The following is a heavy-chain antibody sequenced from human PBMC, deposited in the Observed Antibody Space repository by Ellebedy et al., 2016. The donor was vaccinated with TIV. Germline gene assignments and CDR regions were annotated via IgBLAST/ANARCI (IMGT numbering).Heavy chain of an antibody. J-gene: IGHJ1*01. CDR3: PWVGSSPN. V-gene: IGHV3-23*01. D-gene: IGHD1-26*01. Sequence: GGSLRLSXAASGFTFGTYATSWVRQAPGKGLEWVSAISGDASRTYYVDSVKGRFAMSRDDSKNTLYLQMNSLRVEDTAIYYCPWVGSSPNWGQGTLVTVSS. CDR1: GFTFGTYA. CDR2: ISGDASRT.